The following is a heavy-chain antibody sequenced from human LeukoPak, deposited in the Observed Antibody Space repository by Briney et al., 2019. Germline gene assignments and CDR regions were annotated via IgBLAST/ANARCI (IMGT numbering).Heavy chain of an antibody. CDR3: TRTTRVPDN. CDR1: GFTFSSYG. V-gene: IGHV3-23*01. D-gene: IGHD1-1*01. CDR2: ISGSGGST. J-gene: IGHJ4*02. Sequence: GRSLRLSCAASGFTFSSYGMHWVRQAPGKGLEWVSAISGSGGSTYYADSVKGRFTISRDNVKNSLYLEMNSLRAEDTAVYYCTRTTRVPDNWGQGTLVTVSS.